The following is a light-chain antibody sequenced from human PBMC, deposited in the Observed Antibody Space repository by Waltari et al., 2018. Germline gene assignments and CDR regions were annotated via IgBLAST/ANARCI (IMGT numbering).Light chain of an antibody. CDR1: QSISSSY. V-gene: IGKV3D-20*02. CDR2: AAS. J-gene: IGKJ3*01. Sequence: EVVLTQSPGTLSLSPGERATLSCRASQSISSSYLAWYQHKPGQAPRLLISAASTRAAGIPDRFSGSGFGTDFTLTISRLEPEDFAVYYCQHRSNWPPFTFGPGTKVDIK. CDR3: QHRSNWPPFT.